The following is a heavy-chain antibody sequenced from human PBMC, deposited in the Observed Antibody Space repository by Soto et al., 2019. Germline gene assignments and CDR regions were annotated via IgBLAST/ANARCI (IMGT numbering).Heavy chain of an antibody. CDR2: INSDGSST. Sequence: PGGSLRLSCAASGFTFSSYEMNWVRQAPGKGLEWVSYINSDGSSTSYADSVKGRFTISRDNAKNTLYLRMNSLRAEDTAVYYCARFSPYYYYYGMDVWGQGTTVTVSS. CDR1: GFTFSSYE. J-gene: IGHJ6*02. D-gene: IGHD3-3*02. V-gene: IGHV3-74*01. CDR3: ARFSPYYYYYGMDV.